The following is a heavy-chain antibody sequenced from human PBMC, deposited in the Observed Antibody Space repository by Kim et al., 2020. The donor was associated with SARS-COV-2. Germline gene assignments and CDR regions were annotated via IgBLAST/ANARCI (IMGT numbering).Heavy chain of an antibody. J-gene: IGHJ6*02. CDR2: INHSGST. Sequence: SETLSLTCAVYGGSFSGYYWSWIRQPPGKGLEWIGEINHSGSTNYNPSLKSRVTISVDTSKNQFSLKLSSVTAADTAVYYCARGLMWPYYYGMDVWGQGTTVTVSS. D-gene: IGHD2-21*01. CDR1: GGSFSGYY. CDR3: ARGLMWPYYYGMDV. V-gene: IGHV4-34*01.